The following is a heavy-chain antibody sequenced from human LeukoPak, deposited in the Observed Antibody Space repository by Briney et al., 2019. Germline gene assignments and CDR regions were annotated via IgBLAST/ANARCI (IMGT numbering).Heavy chain of an antibody. Sequence: GASVEVSCKASGGTFSSYAISWVRQAPGQGLEWMGWISAYNGNTNYAQKLQGRVTMTTDTSTSTAYMELRSLRSDDTAVYYCARPRDGYNLDAFDIWGQGTMVTVSS. V-gene: IGHV1-18*01. CDR3: ARPRDGYNLDAFDI. CDR1: GGTFSSYA. J-gene: IGHJ3*02. D-gene: IGHD5-24*01. CDR2: ISAYNGNT.